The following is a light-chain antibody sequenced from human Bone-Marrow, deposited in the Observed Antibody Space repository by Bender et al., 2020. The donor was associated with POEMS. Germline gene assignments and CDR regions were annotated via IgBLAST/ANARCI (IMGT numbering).Light chain of an antibody. Sequence: QSALAQPASVSGSPGQSITISCTGTSSDVGAYNYVSWYQHHPGKAPKLLIYDVSHRPSGVSNRFSGSKSGNTASLTISGFPTDDEADYSCCSITVASPYVFGTGTKVTVL. CDR3: CSITVASPYV. V-gene: IGLV2-14*03. CDR2: DVS. CDR1: SSDVGAYNY. J-gene: IGLJ1*01.